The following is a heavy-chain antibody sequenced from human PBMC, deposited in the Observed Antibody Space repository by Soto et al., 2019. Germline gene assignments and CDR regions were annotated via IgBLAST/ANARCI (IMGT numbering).Heavy chain of an antibody. CDR3: ARDGMPADSSGPIFGP. CDR2: ISAYNGNT. J-gene: IGHJ5*02. V-gene: IGHV1-18*01. Sequence: GASVTVSCKASAYTFTSYGISWVRQAPGQGLEWMGWISAYNGNTNYAQKLQGRVTMTTDTSTSTAYMELRSLRSDDTAVYYCARDGMPADSSGPIFGPWGQGTLVTVSS. CDR1: AYTFTSYG. D-gene: IGHD3-22*01.